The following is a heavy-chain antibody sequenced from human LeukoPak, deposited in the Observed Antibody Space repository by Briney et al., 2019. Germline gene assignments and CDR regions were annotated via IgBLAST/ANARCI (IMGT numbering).Heavy chain of an antibody. J-gene: IGHJ6*02. CDR3: ARDSAITIFFTPLMDV. CDR1: GFTFRNYA. V-gene: IGHV3-30-3*01. Sequence: PGRSLRLSCVASGFTFRNYAMHWVRQAPGKGLEWVIVISSDGTTKYYADSVKGRFTISRDNSKNTLYLQMNSLRAQDTALYYCARDSAITIFFTPLMDVWGQGTTVTVSS. D-gene: IGHD3-9*01. CDR2: ISSDGTTK.